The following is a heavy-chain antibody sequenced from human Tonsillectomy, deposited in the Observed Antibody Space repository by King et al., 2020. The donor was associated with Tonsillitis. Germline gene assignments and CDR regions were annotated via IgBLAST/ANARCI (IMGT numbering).Heavy chain of an antibody. J-gene: IGHJ1*01. CDR1: GFTLSTYW. V-gene: IGHV3-74*01. CDR2: INPEATSI. D-gene: IGHD1-1*01. CDR3: ASEITGTKES. Sequence: VQLVESGGGVVQPGVSLRLSCADSGFTLSTYWVHWVRQPPGKGLVWVSRINPEATSINYADSVKGRFTISRENAKNTVFLQMDNLRAEDTAVYYCASEITGTKESWGQGTLVTVSS.